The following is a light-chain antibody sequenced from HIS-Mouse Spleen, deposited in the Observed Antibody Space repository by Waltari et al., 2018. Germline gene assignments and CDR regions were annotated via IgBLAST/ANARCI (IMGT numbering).Light chain of an antibody. Sequence: IQMTQSPSSLSASVGDRVTIPCRASQSISSYLNWYQQKPGKAPKLLIYAASSLQSGVPSRFSGSGSGTDFTLTISSLQPEDFATYYCQQSYSTPYTFGQGTKLEIK. CDR1: QSISSY. V-gene: IGKV1-39*01. CDR2: AAS. J-gene: IGKJ2*01. CDR3: QQSYSTPYT.